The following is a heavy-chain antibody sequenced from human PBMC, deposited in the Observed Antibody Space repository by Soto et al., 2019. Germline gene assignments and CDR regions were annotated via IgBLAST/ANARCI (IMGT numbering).Heavy chain of an antibody. J-gene: IGHJ5*02. CDR2: INAGNGNT. CDR1: GYTFNSHA. D-gene: IGHD3-10*02. Sequence: GASVKVSCKASGYTFNSHAIHWVRQAPGQRPEWLGWINAGNGNTYYSEKFEGRVTFTRDTAATTVNMELNSLTSEDTAIYYCGRDQSGIGYYVDWFDPWGQGTLVTVSS. CDR3: GRDQSGIGYYVDWFDP. V-gene: IGHV1-3*01.